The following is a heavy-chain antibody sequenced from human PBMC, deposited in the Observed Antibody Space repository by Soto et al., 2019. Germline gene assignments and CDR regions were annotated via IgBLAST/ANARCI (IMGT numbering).Heavy chain of an antibody. V-gene: IGHV3-9*01. D-gene: IGHD3-3*01. Sequence: EVRLVEXGGGLVQXXXSLRLSCAASGFTFGDYAMHWVRQAPGKGPXWVSXISWNSGNIGYAEAVKGRFTIXXXXXXXXXXXXXXXXXXXXXXLYFCVKDGLTSVFGLVYDGSDIWGLGTMVTVXS. CDR2: ISWNSGNI. J-gene: IGHJ3*02. CDR1: GFTFGDYA. CDR3: VKDGLTSVFGLVYDGSDI.